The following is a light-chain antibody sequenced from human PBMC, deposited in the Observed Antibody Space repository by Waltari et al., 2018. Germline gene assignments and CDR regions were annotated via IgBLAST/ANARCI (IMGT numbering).Light chain of an antibody. J-gene: IGLJ2*01. CDR1: SSDVGSYKF. V-gene: IGLV2-23*01. CDR3: CSYAGSSPHVI. Sequence: QSALTQPASVSGSPGQSITLSCTGSSSDVGSYKFFSWYQQHPGKAPQLMIYGGSQRPSGVSNRLSGSKSGNTASLTISGLRAEDEADYYCCSYAGSSPHVIFGGGTKLTVL. CDR2: GGS.